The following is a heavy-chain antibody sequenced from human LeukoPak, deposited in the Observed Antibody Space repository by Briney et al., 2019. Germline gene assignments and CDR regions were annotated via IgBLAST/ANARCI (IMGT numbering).Heavy chain of an antibody. CDR3: ARPYDSSGYLGY. V-gene: IGHV4-61*01. Sequence: PSETLSLTCTVSGGSINNGNHFWTWIRQPPGKGQEWIGYIYYSGSTNYNPSLKSRVTISVDTSKNQFSLKLSSVTAADTAVYYCARPYDSSGYLGYWGQGTLVTVSS. CDR2: IYYSGST. CDR1: GGSINNGNHF. J-gene: IGHJ4*02. D-gene: IGHD3-22*01.